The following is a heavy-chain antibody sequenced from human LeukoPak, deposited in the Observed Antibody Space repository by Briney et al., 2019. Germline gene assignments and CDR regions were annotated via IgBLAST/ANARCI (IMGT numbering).Heavy chain of an antibody. V-gene: IGHV3-7*01. CDR2: IKQDGSET. CDR1: GFMFRNAW. J-gene: IGHJ4*02. D-gene: IGHD3-22*01. CDR3: AKTMYNSSGYHHYGGAF. Sequence: GGSLRLSCAASGFMFRNAWMSWVRQAPGQGLEWVANIKQDGSETHYGDSVKGRFTISRDNAKKSMYLQMNSLRGEDTALYYCAKTMYNSSGYHHYGGAFWGQGTLVTVSS.